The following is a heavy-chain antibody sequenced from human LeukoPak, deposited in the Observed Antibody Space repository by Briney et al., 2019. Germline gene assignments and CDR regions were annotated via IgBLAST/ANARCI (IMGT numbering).Heavy chain of an antibody. CDR3: ARDPSYDSSGYYLFDY. V-gene: IGHV1-46*01. CDR2: INPSGGST. D-gene: IGHD3-22*01. Sequence: ASVKVSCKASGYTFTSYYMHWVRQAPGQGLEWMGIINPSGGSTSYAQKFQGRVTMTRDTSTSTVYMELSSPRSEDTAVYYCARDPSYDSSGYYLFDYWGQGTLVTVSS. CDR1: GYTFTSYY. J-gene: IGHJ4*02.